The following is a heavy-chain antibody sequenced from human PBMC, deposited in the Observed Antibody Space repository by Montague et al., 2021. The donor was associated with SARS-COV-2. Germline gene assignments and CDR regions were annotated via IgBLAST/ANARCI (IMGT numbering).Heavy chain of an antibody. J-gene: IGHJ3*02. Sequence: SETLSLTCTISGGSISSRSYYWGWIRQPPGKGLEWIGGTYYSGNTYYNPSLKSRVTISVDPSKNQFSLKLTSVTAADTAVYFCAREGAVVGARRTFDIWGQGTMVTVSS. CDR1: GGSISSRSYY. D-gene: IGHD1-26*01. CDR3: AREGAVVGARRTFDI. V-gene: IGHV4-39*07. CDR2: TYYSGNT.